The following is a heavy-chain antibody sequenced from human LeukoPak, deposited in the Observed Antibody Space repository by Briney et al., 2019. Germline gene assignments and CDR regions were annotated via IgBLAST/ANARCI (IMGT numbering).Heavy chain of an antibody. V-gene: IGHV3-33*01. D-gene: IGHD3-10*01. CDR2: IWYDGSNK. CDR3: ARRLTSYGSGLYYYGMDV. J-gene: IGHJ6*02. Sequence: PGRSLRLSCAASGFTFGNYGMHWVRQAPGKGLEWVTLIWYDGSNKYYADSVKGRFTISRDNSKNTLFLQMDSLRAEDTAVYYCARRLTSYGSGLYYYGMDVWGQGPTVTV. CDR1: GFTFGNYG.